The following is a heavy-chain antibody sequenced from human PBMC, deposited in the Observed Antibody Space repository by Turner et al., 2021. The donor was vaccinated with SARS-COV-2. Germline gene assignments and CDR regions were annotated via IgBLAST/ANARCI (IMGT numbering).Heavy chain of an antibody. J-gene: IGHJ6*03. CDR3: ARVKSTVTTYYYYYMDV. D-gene: IGHD4-4*01. Sequence: QLQLQESRPGLVKPSETLSLTCSVSGGSISSSSYYWGWIRQPPGKGPEWIGSVYNRGNTYYNPSLESRVTIAVDTSNNQYSLKLKSVTAADTAVYYCARVKSTVTTYYYYYMDVWGKGTTVTVSS. V-gene: IGHV4-39*01. CDR1: GGSISSSSYY. CDR2: VYNRGNT.